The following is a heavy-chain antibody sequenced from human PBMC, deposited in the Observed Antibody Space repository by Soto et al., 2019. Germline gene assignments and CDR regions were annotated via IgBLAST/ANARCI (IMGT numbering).Heavy chain of an antibody. D-gene: IGHD6-19*01. J-gene: IGHJ5*02. CDR3: ARYYSSGNWFDP. CDR1: GYTFTGYF. V-gene: IGHV1-18*04. CDR2: ISAYNGNT. Sequence: PVKVSCKASGYTFTGYFVHCVRPAPGQGLEWMGWISAYNGNTNYAQKLQGRVTMTTDTSTSTAYMELRSLRSDDTAVYYCARYYSSGNWFDPWGQGNLVTVAS.